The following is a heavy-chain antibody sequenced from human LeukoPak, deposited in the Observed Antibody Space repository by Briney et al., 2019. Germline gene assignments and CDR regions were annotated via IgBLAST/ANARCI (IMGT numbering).Heavy chain of an antibody. CDR2: IYYTGST. Sequence: SETLSLTCTVSGGSISNHYWSWIRRPAGKGLEWIGRIYYTGSTNYNPSLRSRVIMSLDTSKNQFSLKLTSVTAADTAVYYCARDLTVGAPNFDYRGQGTLVTVSS. V-gene: IGHV4-4*07. CDR1: GGSISNHY. J-gene: IGHJ4*02. D-gene: IGHD1-26*01. CDR3: ARDLTVGAPNFDY.